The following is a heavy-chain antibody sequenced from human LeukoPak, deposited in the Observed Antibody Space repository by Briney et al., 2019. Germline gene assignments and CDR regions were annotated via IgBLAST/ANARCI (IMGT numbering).Heavy chain of an antibody. Sequence: GASVKVSCKTSGYTFTSYGISWVRQAPGQGLEWMGWISADNGKTNYAQKLQGRVTMTTDTSTTTAYMELRSLRSDDTAVYYCARRESPDYYYMDVWGKGTTVTISS. CDR2: ISADNGKT. D-gene: IGHD2/OR15-2a*01. CDR3: ARRESPDYYYMDV. J-gene: IGHJ6*03. CDR1: GYTFTSYG. V-gene: IGHV1-18*01.